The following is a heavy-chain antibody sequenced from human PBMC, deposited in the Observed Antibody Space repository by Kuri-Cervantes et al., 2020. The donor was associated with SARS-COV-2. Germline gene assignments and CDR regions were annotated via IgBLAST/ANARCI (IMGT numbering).Heavy chain of an antibody. Sequence: SETLSLTCAVYGGSFSGYYWSWIRQPPGKGLEWIGEINHSGNTNYDPSLKSRVTISIDTSKNQFSLKLSSVTAADTAVYYCATGSQWLGYLDYWGQGTLVTVSS. CDR2: INHSGNT. D-gene: IGHD6-19*01. CDR1: GGSFSGYY. CDR3: ATGSQWLGYLDY. J-gene: IGHJ4*02. V-gene: IGHV4-34*01.